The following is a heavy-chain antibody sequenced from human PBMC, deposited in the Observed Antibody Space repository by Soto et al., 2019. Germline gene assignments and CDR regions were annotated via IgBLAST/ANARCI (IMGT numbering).Heavy chain of an antibody. CDR3: ARLGCSGGSCPFDP. CDR2: IYYSGST. CDR1: GGSISSYY. V-gene: IGHV4-59*08. Sequence: QVQLQESGPGLVKPSETLSLTCTVSGGSISSYYWSWIRQPPGKGLEYIGYIYYSGSTNYNPSLKTRVTIPVDTSKNQFSLHLNSVTAADTAVYYCARLGCSGGSCPFDPWGQGTLVTVSS. D-gene: IGHD2-15*01. J-gene: IGHJ5*02.